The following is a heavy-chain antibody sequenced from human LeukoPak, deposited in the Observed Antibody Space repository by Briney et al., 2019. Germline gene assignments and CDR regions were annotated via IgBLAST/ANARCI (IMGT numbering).Heavy chain of an antibody. V-gene: IGHV3-23*01. D-gene: IGHD7-27*01. CDR1: A. CDR2: ISGSGGST. J-gene: IGHJ4*02. CDR3: AKDPRHWGSDY. Sequence: AMSXXRQXXGKGLEGVSAISGSGGSTYYADSVKGRFTISRDNSKNTLYLQMNSLRAEDTAVYYCAKDPRHWGSDYWGQGTLVTVSS.